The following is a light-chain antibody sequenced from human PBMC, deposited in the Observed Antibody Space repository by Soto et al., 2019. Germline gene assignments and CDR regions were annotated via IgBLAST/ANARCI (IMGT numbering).Light chain of an antibody. Sequence: DIILTQSPAILSVSPGERATLSCRASRSVSTNLAWYQHKHGQAPRLLIYGASTRVTDIPPRFSGSGSGTEVTLTTKYFKSEDFVVYYYQQYDKTFPPVTFGQGTKVEI. CDR1: RSVSTN. CDR2: GAS. J-gene: IGKJ4*01. CDR3: QQYDKTFPPVT. V-gene: IGKV3-15*01.